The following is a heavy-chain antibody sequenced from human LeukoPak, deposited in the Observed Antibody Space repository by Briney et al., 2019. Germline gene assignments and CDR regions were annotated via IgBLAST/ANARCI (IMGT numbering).Heavy chain of an antibody. Sequence: ASVKVSCKASGYTFTSYGISWVRQAPGQGLEWMGWISAYNGNTNYAQKLQGRVTVTTDTSTSTAYMELRSLRSDDTAVYYCARTTSTMVRGVLDYWGQGTLVTVSS. V-gene: IGHV1-18*01. CDR1: GYTFTSYG. J-gene: IGHJ4*02. CDR2: ISAYNGNT. D-gene: IGHD3-10*01. CDR3: ARTTSTMVRGVLDY.